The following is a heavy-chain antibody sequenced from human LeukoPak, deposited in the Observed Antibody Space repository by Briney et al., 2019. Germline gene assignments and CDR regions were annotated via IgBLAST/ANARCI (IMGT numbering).Heavy chain of an antibody. D-gene: IGHD6-13*01. CDR2: INWNGGST. CDR1: GFTFDDYG. CDR3: ASSSSPTSFDY. J-gene: IGHJ4*02. V-gene: IGHV3-20*04. Sequence: GGSLRLSCAASGFTFDDYGMSWVRQAPGKGLEWVSGINWNGGSTGYADSVKGRFTISRDNAKNSLYLQMNSLRAEDTAVYYCASSSSPTSFDYWGQGTLVTVSS.